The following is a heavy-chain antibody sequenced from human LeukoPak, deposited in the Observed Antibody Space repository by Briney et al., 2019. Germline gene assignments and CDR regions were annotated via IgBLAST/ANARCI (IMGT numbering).Heavy chain of an antibody. Sequence: PSETLSLTCTVSGYSISSGYYWGWIRQPPGKGLEWIGSIYHSGSTYYNPSLKSRVTISVDTSKNQFSLKLSSVTAADTAVYYCASFYVFLTVYYPEDYGGKEPLVTVS. CDR2: IYHSGST. D-gene: IGHD3-9*01. CDR3: ASFYVFLTVYYPEDY. CDR1: GYSISSGYY. V-gene: IGHV4-38-2*02. J-gene: IGHJ4*02.